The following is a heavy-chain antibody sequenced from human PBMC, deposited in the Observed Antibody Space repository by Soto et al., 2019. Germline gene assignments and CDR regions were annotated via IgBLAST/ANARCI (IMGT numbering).Heavy chain of an antibody. CDR3: AILRPGYSYGWEYGMDV. Sequence: QVQQVQSGAEVKKPGASVKVSCKASGYTFTSYGISWVRQAPGQGLEWMGWISAYNGNTNYAQKLQGRVTMTTDTSTSTAYMELRSLRSDDTAVYYCAILRPGYSYGWEYGMDVWGQGTTVTVSS. J-gene: IGHJ6*02. CDR1: GYTFTSYG. CDR2: ISAYNGNT. D-gene: IGHD5-18*01. V-gene: IGHV1-18*01.